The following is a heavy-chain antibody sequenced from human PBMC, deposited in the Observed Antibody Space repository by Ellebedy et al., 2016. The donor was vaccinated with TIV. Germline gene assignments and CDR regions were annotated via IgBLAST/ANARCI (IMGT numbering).Heavy chain of an antibody. V-gene: IGHV1-18*01. CDR3: AKNSLGTLVTP. CDR2: INTNNGNT. J-gene: IGHJ1*01. Sequence: AASVKVSCKASGYSFGSYGIGWVRQAPGQGLEWMGWINTNNGNTNYAEKGQGRVTMTRDSSTNTAYSELRSLRSDDTAVYYCAKNSLGTLVTPWGQGTLVTVSS. D-gene: IGHD4-23*01. CDR1: GYSFGSYG.